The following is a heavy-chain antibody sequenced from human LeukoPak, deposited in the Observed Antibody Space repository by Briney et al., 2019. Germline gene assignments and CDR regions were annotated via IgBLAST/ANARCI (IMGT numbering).Heavy chain of an antibody. Sequence: GGSLRLSCSDSGFTFGRYWMHWVRQAPGKGLVWVSHITTDGSGTSYADSVKGRFTISRDNAKNSLYLQMNSLRAEDTAVYYCARGQGGIWGQGTMVTVSS. CDR2: ITTDGSGT. CDR3: ARGQGGI. J-gene: IGHJ3*02. V-gene: IGHV3-74*01. D-gene: IGHD3-16*01. CDR1: GFTFGRYW.